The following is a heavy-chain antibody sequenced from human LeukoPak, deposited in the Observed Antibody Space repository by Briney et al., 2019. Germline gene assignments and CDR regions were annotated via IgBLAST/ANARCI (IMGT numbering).Heavy chain of an antibody. J-gene: IGHJ6*03. CDR1: GGSISSYY. CDR2: IYYSGST. D-gene: IGHD3-3*01. Sequence: PSETLSLTCTVSGGSISSYYWSWIRQPPGKGLEWIGYIYYSGSTNYNPSLKSRVTISVDTSKNQFSLKLSSVTAADTAVYYCARVIITIFGVANYYYYMDVWGKGTTVTVSS. V-gene: IGHV4-59*01. CDR3: ARVIITIFGVANYYYYMDV.